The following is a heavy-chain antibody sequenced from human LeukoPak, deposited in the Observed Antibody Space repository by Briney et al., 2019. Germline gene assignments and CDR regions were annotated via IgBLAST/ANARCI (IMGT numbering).Heavy chain of an antibody. D-gene: IGHD3-22*01. Sequence: PGGSLRLSCAASGFTFSSYSMNWVRQAPGKVLEWVSYISNSSSTIYYADSVKGRFTISRDNAKNPLYLQMNSLRAEDTAVYYCAREIYDSSGYYDYWGQGTLVTVSS. CDR1: GFTFSSYS. CDR3: AREIYDSSGYYDY. CDR2: ISNSSSTI. V-gene: IGHV3-48*01. J-gene: IGHJ4*02.